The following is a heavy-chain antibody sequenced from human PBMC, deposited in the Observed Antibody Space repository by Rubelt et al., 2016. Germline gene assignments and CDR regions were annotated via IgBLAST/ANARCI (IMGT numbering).Heavy chain of an antibody. Sequence: EVQLLESGGGLVQPGGSLRLSCAASGFTFSTYAMSWVRQAPGKGLEWVANIKEDGSEKYHVDSVKGRFTISRDNAKNSLYLQMNSLRGEETAMYDCARDRAQLWLREGGFDIWGQGTMVTVSS. CDR1: GFTFSTYA. CDR2: IKEDGSEK. V-gene: IGHV3-7*01. D-gene: IGHD5-18*01. CDR3: ARDRAQLWLREGGFDI. J-gene: IGHJ3*02.